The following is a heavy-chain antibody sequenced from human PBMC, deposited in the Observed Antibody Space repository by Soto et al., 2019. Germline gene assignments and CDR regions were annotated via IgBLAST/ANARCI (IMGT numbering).Heavy chain of an antibody. CDR3: ARDLPPVDY. Sequence: QVQLVQSGAEVKKPGASVKVSCKASGYTFSSYFISWVRQAPGQGLEWMGWVSAYNGNTNHAHNLQGRVTMTPDTSTRQAYMELRSIRSDDKIVYNSARDLPPVDYRGQATLVTVSS. J-gene: IGHJ4*02. CDR1: GYTFSSYF. V-gene: IGHV1-18*01. CDR2: VSAYNGNT.